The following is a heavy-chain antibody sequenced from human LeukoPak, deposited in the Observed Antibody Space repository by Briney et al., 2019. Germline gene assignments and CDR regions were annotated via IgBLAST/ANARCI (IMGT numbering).Heavy chain of an antibody. CDR3: ARGTHAFDI. CDR2: IYYSGST. CDR1: GGSISSYC. J-gene: IGHJ3*02. V-gene: IGHV4-59*01. Sequence: KASQSLSLMCTVSGGSISSYCWSWIRQPPGEGVEWIGYIYYSGSTNYNPSLKSRVTISVDTSKNQFSLKLSSVTAADTAVYYCARGTHAFDIWGQGTMVTVSS. D-gene: IGHD1-1*01.